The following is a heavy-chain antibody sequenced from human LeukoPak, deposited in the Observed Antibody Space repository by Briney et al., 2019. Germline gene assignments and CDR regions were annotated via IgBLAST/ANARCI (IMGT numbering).Heavy chain of an antibody. Sequence: GGSLRLSCAASGFTFSRCDMHWVRQAPGKGLEGVAFVLYDGSLKYYADSVRVRVTISSDNYKNTLYLQMNSLRAEDTAVYYCAKRSMVRGVQFDAFDLWGQGTIVTVSS. V-gene: IGHV3-30*02. J-gene: IGHJ3*01. CDR2: VLYDGSLK. CDR3: AKRSMVRGVQFDAFDL. CDR1: GFTFSRCD. D-gene: IGHD3-10*01.